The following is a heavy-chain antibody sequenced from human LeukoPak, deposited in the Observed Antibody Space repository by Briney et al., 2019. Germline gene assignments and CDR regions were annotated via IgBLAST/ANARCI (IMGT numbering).Heavy chain of an antibody. CDR2: IYYSGST. V-gene: IGHV4-59*01. Sequence: GSLRLSCAASGFTFSSYAMSWVRQAPGKGLEWIGYIYYSGSTNYNPSLKSRVTISVDTSKNQFSLKLSSVTAADTAVYYCARAGYSYGFDYWGQGTLVTVSS. CDR3: ARAGYSYGFDY. J-gene: IGHJ4*02. CDR1: GFTFSSYA. D-gene: IGHD5-18*01.